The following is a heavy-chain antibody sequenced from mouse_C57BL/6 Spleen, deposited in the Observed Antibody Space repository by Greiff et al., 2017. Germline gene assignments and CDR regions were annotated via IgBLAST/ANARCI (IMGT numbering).Heavy chain of an antibody. J-gene: IGHJ1*03. D-gene: IGHD1-1*01. CDR3: ASQSIYGSSSPWYVDV. V-gene: IGHV1-80*01. CDR1: GYAFSSYW. Sequence: VQLQQSGAELVKPGASVKISCKASGYAFSSYWMNWVKQRPGKGLEWIGQIYPGDGDTNYNGQFKGKATLTADKSSSTADMQLSSLTSEDSAVYFCASQSIYGSSSPWYVDVWGTGATVTVAT. CDR2: IYPGDGDT.